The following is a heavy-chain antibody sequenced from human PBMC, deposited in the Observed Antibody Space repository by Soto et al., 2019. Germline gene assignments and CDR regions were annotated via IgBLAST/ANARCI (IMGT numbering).Heavy chain of an antibody. J-gene: IGHJ4*02. CDR2: FDPEDGET. V-gene: IGHV1-24*01. D-gene: IGHD5-12*01. CDR1: GYTLTELS. CDR3: ATGRAYDPNFDY. Sequence: ASVKVSCKVSGYTLTELSMHWVRQAPGKGLEWMGGFDPEDGETIYAQKFQGRVTMTEDTSTDTAYMELSSLRSEDTAVYYCATGRAYDPNFDYWGQGTLVTVSS.